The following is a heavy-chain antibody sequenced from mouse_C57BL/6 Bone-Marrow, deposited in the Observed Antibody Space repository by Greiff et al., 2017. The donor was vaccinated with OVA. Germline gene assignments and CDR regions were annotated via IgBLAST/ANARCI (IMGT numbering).Heavy chain of an antibody. J-gene: IGHJ4*01. CDR1: GYTFTNYW. D-gene: IGHD1-1*01. V-gene: IGHV1-63*01. CDR3: AREYYGSSPSYAMDY. Sequence: QVQLQQSGAELLRPGTSVKMSCKASGYTFTNYWIGWAKQRPGHGLEWIGDIYPGGGYTNYNEKFKGKATLTADKSSSTAYMQFSSLTSEDSAIYYCAREYYGSSPSYAMDYWGQGTSVTVSS. CDR2: IYPGGGYT.